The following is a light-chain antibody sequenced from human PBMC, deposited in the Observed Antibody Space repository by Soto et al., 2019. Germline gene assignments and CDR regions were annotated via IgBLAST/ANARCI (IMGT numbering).Light chain of an antibody. CDR2: GAP. Sequence: EVVMTQSPATLSVSLVERATLLGRASQSVKSKLAWYQQKPGQAPRLLIYGAPTRATGIPARFSGSGSGTEFTLTNSSLQYGDFAVYYCQKYSNLPPITFGQGTRLEIK. V-gene: IGKV3-15*01. CDR3: QKYSNLPPIT. J-gene: IGKJ5*01. CDR1: QSVKSK.